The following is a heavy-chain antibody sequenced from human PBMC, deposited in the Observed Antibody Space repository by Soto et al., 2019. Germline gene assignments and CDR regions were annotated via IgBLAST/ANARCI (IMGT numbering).Heavy chain of an antibody. V-gene: IGHV3-49*04. CDR1: GITFGDYA. CDR2: IRSKADGGTR. D-gene: IGHD5-18*01. CDR3: TIDRGRGYSYGSKDY. J-gene: IGHJ4*02. Sequence: GGALRLSCTASGITFGDYAMSWVRHAPGKGLEWVGFIRSKADGGTRDYAASVEGRFTISRDDSTRIAYLQMNSLKTEDTAVYYCTIDRGRGYSYGSKDYWGQGTLVTVSS.